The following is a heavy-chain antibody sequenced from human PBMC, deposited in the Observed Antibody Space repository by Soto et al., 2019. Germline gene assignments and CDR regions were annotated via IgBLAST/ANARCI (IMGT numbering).Heavy chain of an antibody. D-gene: IGHD1-26*01. CDR1: GYTFTSYA. V-gene: IGHV1-3*05. CDR3: ARGIVGATNILVY. J-gene: IGHJ4*02. CDR2: INAGNGNT. Sequence: QVQLVQSGAEEKKPGASVKVSCKASGYTFTSYAMHWVRQAPGQRLEWMGWINAGNGNTKYSQKFQGRVTITRDTSASTAYMELSSLRSEDTAVYYCARGIVGATNILVYWGQGTLVTVSS.